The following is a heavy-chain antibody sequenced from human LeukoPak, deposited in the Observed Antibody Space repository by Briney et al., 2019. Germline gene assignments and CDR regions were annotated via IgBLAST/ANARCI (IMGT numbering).Heavy chain of an antibody. Sequence: WASVKVSCKASGYTFTGYYMHWVRQAPGQGLEWMGWINPNSGGTNYAQKFQGRVTMTRDTSISTAYMELSRLRSDDTAIYYCTRVTRDGYTFDYWGQGTLLTVSS. D-gene: IGHD5-24*01. CDR1: GYTFTGYY. V-gene: IGHV1-2*02. CDR3: TRVTRDGYTFDY. J-gene: IGHJ4*02. CDR2: INPNSGGT.